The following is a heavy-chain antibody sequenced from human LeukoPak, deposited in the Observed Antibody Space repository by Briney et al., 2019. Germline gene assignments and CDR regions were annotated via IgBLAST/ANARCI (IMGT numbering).Heavy chain of an antibody. D-gene: IGHD3-3*01. CDR3: ARDQPPFWSGDVVHYYYGMDV. CDR1: GFTFSSYA. Sequence: GGSLRLSCAASGFTFSSYAMSWVRQAPGKGLEWVANIKQDGSEKYYVDSVKGRFTISRDNAKSSLYLQMNSLRAEDTAVYYCARDQPPFWSGDVVHYYYGMDVWGQGTTVTVSS. J-gene: IGHJ6*02. CDR2: IKQDGSEK. V-gene: IGHV3-7*01.